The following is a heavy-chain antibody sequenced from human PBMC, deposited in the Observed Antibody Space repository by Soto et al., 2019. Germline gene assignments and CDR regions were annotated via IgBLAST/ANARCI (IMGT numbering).Heavy chain of an antibody. V-gene: IGHV3-30*18. J-gene: IGHJ4*02. CDR3: AKDLPMRAVAGTAGHDY. CDR2: ISYDGSNK. CDR1: GFTLSSHG. D-gene: IGHD6-19*01. Sequence: GGSLRLSCAASGFTLSSHGMHWVRKAPGKGLEWVAVISYDGSNKYYADSVKGRFTISRDNSKNTLYLQMNSLRAEETALYYCAKDLPMRAVAGTAGHDYWGQGTLVTVSS.